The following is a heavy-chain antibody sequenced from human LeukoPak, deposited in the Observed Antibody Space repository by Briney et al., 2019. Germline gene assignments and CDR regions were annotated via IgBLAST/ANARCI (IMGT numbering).Heavy chain of an antibody. CDR3: TRSYCSSTSCYFNLISD. D-gene: IGHD2-2*01. V-gene: IGHV3-73*01. J-gene: IGHJ4*02. CDR1: GFTFSGSA. CDR2: IRSKANSYAT. Sequence: QPGGSLKLSCAASGFTFSGSAMHWVRQASGKGLEWVGRIRSKANSYATAYAASVKGRFTISRDDSKNTAYLQMNSLKTEDTAVYYCTRSYCSSTSCYFNLISDWGQGTLVTVSS.